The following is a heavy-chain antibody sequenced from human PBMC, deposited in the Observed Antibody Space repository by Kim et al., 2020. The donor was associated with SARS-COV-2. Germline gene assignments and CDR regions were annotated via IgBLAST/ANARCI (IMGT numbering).Heavy chain of an antibody. CDR2: GTP. Sequence: GTPHYLPSFKSRVTISVDTSKNQFSLKLRSVTAADTAMYYCARQGQSGYDHWGQGTLVSVSS. J-gene: IGHJ4*02. V-gene: IGHV4-39*01. D-gene: IGHD5-12*01. CDR3: ARQGQSGYDH.